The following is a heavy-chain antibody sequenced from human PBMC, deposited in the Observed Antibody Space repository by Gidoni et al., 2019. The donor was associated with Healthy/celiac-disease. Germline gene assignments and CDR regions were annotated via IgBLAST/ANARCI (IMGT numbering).Heavy chain of an antibody. V-gene: IGHV4-34*01. D-gene: IGHD3-22*01. CDR2: INHSGST. CDR3: ARGVGSGYYGGLHY. Sequence: QVQLQQWGAGLLKPSETLSLTCAVYGGSFSGYYWSWIRPPPRKGLEWIGEINHSGSTNYNPSLKSRVTISVDTSKNQFSLKLSSVTAADTAVYYCARGVGSGYYGGLHYWGQGTLVTVSS. J-gene: IGHJ4*02. CDR1: GGSFSGYY.